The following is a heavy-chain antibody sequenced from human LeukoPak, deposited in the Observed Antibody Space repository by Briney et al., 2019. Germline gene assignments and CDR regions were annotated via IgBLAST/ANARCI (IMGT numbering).Heavy chain of an antibody. V-gene: IGHV4-30-4*08. CDR1: GGSISSGDYY. Sequence: SETLSLNCTVSGGSISSGDYYWSWIRQPPGKGLEWIGYIYYSGSTYYNPSLKSRVTISVDTSKNQFSLKLSSVTAADTAVYYCARGAFDCSSTSCYLYYYYMDVWGKGTTVTVSS. CDR3: ARGAFDCSSTSCYLYYYYMDV. D-gene: IGHD2-2*01. CDR2: IYYSGST. J-gene: IGHJ6*03.